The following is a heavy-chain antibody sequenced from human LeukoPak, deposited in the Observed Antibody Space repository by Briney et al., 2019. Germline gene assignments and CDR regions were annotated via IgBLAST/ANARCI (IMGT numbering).Heavy chain of an antibody. CDR3: ARVGRRYCSSTSCYVHY. CDR2: MNPNSGNT. V-gene: IGHV1-8*01. CDR1: GYTFTSYD. D-gene: IGHD2-2*01. J-gene: IGHJ4*02. Sequence: ASVKVSCMASGYTFTSYDINWVRQATGQGLEWMGWMNPNSGNTGYAQKFQGRVTMTRNTSISTAYMELSSLRSEDTAVYYCARVGRRYCSSTSCYVHYWGQGTLVTVSS.